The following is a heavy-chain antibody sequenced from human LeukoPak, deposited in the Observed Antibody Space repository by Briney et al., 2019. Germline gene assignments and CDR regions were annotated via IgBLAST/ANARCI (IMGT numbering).Heavy chain of an antibody. CDR1: GGSISSGSYY. V-gene: IGHV4-61*02. D-gene: IGHD5-12*01. J-gene: IGHJ4*02. Sequence: PSETLSLTCTVSGGSISSGSYYWSWIRQPAGKGLEWIGRIYTSGSTNYNPSLKSRVTISVDTSKNQFSLKLSSVTAADTAVYYCARGTWMYYFDYWGQGTLVTVS. CDR2: IYTSGST. CDR3: ARGTWMYYFDY.